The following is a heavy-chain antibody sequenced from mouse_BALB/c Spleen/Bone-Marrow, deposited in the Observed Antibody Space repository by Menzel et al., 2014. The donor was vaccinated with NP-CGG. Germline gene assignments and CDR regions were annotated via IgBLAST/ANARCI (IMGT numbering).Heavy chain of an antibody. V-gene: IGHV5-9-4*01. CDR1: GFTFSSCA. J-gene: IGHJ2*01. Sequence: EVKLMESGGGLVKPGGSLKLSCAASGFTFSSCAMSWVRQSPEKRLEWGAEISSGGSYTYYPDTVTGRFTISRDNAKNTLYLEMSSLRSEDTAMYYCARDRGYFDYWGQGTTLTVSS. D-gene: IGHD3-1*01. CDR3: ARDRGYFDY. CDR2: ISSGGSYT.